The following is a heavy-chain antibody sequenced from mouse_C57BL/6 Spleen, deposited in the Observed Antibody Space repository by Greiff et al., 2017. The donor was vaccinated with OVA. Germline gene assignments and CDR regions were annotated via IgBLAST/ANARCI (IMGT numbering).Heavy chain of an antibody. CDR2: IDPSDSYT. V-gene: IGHV1-50*01. CDR3: ARWGDD. CDR1: GYTFTSYW. J-gene: IGHJ4*01. Sequence: QVQLQQPGAELVKPGASVKLSCKASGYTFTSYWMQWVKQRPGQGLEWIGEIDPSDSYTNYNQKFKGKATLTVDTSSSTAYMQLSSLTSEDSAVYYCARWGDDWGQGTSVTVSS.